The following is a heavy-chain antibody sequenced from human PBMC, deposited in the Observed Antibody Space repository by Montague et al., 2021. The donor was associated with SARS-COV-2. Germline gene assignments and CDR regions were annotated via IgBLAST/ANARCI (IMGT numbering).Heavy chain of an antibody. J-gene: IGHJ6*02. CDR2: IYYSGST. Sequence: SETLSLTCSVSGGSITSSSYYWGWIRQSPDKGLGWIGNIYYSGSTYYNPSLKSRVTISVDTSKYQFSLKLSSVTAADTAVYYCVSLWKYGSGSHYAPWDYYNYGVDVWGQGTTVTVSS. V-gene: IGHV4-39*01. CDR3: VSLWKYGSGSHYAPWDYYNYGVDV. CDR1: GGSITSSSYY. D-gene: IGHD3-10*01.